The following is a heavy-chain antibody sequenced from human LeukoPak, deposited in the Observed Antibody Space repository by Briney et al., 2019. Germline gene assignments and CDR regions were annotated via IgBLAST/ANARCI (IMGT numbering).Heavy chain of an antibody. CDR3: ARDVIGQLAHYYGMDV. V-gene: IGHV7-4-1*02. Sequence: EASVKVSCKASGYTFTIYAMNWVRQAPGQGLEWMGWINTNTGNPTYAQGFTGRFVFSLDTSVSTAYLQISSLKAEDTAVYYCARDVIGQLAHYYGMDVWGQGTTVTVSS. J-gene: IGHJ6*02. CDR1: GYTFTIYA. D-gene: IGHD6-6*01. CDR2: INTNTGNP.